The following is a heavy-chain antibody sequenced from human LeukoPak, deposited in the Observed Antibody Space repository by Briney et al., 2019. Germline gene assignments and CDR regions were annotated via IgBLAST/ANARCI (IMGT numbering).Heavy chain of an antibody. J-gene: IGHJ4*02. CDR2: IYYSGST. Sequence: KSSETLSLTCTVSGGSISSSYWSWIRQPPGKGLEWIGYIYYSGSTNYNPSLKSRVTISGDTSKNQFSLRLSSVTAADTAVYYCAKGGGPYHLPTDYWGQGTLVTVSS. D-gene: IGHD2-2*01. V-gene: IGHV4-59*01. CDR1: GGSISSSY. CDR3: AKGGGPYHLPTDY.